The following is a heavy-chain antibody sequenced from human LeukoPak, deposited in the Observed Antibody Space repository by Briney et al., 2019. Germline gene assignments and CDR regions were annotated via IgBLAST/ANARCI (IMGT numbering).Heavy chain of an antibody. CDR2: IKSKTDGGTT. V-gene: IGHV3-15*01. J-gene: IGHJ4*02. CDR1: GFTFSNAW. CDR3: TTVQSIRSGWSRFDY. Sequence: GGSLRLSCAASGFTFSNAWMSWVRQAPGKGLEWVGRIKSKTDGGTTVYAAPVKGRFTISRDDSKNTLYLQMNSLKTEDTAVYYCTTVQSIRSGWSRFDYWGQGTLVTVSS. D-gene: IGHD6-19*01.